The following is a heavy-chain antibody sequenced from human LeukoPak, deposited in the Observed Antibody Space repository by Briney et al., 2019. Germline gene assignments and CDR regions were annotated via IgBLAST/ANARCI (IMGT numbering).Heavy chain of an antibody. V-gene: IGHV3-7*01. D-gene: IGHD2-2*01. Sequence: GGSLRLSCGASGFTFSTSWMAWVRQAPGRGLEWVANIKEDGSEKYYVDSVKGRFTISRDNAGNSLFLQMNSLRAEDTALYYCARSTAGFDYWGQGTLVTVSS. CDR3: ARSTAGFDY. CDR1: GFTFSTSW. CDR2: IKEDGSEK. J-gene: IGHJ4*02.